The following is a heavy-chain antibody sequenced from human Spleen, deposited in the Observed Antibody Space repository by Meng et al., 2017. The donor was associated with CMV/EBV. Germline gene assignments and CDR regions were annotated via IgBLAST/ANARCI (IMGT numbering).Heavy chain of an antibody. J-gene: IGHJ4*02. D-gene: IGHD6-13*01. Sequence: GESLKISCAASGFIVSSNYMSWVRQAPGKGLEWVSVIYSGGRAYYADSVEGRFTISRDNSKNTVYLQMNSLRVGDTAMYYCARGGSSSLIDYWGQGTLVTVSS. CDR3: ARGGSSSLIDY. CDR2: IYSGGRA. V-gene: IGHV3-66*01. CDR1: GFIVSSNY.